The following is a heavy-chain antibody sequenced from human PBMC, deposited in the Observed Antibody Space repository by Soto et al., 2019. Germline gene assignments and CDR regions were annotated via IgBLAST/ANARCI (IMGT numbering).Heavy chain of an antibody. D-gene: IGHD2-15*01. V-gene: IGHV4-4*07. J-gene: IGHJ4*02. Sequence: PSETLSLTCTVSPGSMNAHFWSWIRQSAGKRLEWIGHIYKSGTTTYNPSLKSRVTMSVDPPKNQLSLKLTSVTAADTAVYYCARINGGSPDYWGQGTLVTVYS. CDR3: ARINGGSPDY. CDR2: IYKSGTT. CDR1: PGSMNAHF.